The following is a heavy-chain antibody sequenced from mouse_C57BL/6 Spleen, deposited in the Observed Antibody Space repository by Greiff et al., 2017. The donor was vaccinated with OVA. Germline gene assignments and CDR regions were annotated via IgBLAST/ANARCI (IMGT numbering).Heavy chain of an antibody. V-gene: IGHV1-64*01. CDR3: ALYDYDAWFAY. J-gene: IGHJ3*01. CDR1: GYTFTSYW. CDR2: IHPNSGST. Sequence: VQLQQPGAELVKPGASVKLSCKASGYTFTSYWMHWVKQRPGQGLEWIGMIHPNSGSTNYNEKFKSKATLTVDKSSSTAYMQLSSLTSEDSAVYYCALYDYDAWFAYWGQGTLVTVSA. D-gene: IGHD2-4*01.